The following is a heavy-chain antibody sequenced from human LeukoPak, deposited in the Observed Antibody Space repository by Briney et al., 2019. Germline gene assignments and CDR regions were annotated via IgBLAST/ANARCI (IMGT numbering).Heavy chain of an antibody. V-gene: IGHV4-30-4*08. Sequence: PSETLSLTCSVSGDSISSRDYYWSWIRQPPGKGLEWIGYIYYSGSTSYNPSLKSRVTISVDTSKNQFSLRLSSVTAADTAVYYCARDQMAVAGTGFDYWGQGTLVTVSS. J-gene: IGHJ4*02. D-gene: IGHD6-19*01. CDR1: GDSISSRDYY. CDR2: IYYSGST. CDR3: ARDQMAVAGTGFDY.